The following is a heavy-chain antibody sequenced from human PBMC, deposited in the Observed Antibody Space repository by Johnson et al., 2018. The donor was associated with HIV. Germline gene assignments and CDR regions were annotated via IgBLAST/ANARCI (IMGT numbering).Heavy chain of an antibody. V-gene: IGHV3-66*01. CDR2: IYGDGTT. CDR1: GFTFSDYY. Sequence: VQLVESGGGLVKPGGSLRLSCAASGFTFSDYYMSWIRQAPGKGLEWVSVIYGDGTTFYADSVTDRFTISTADSKNTLYLQLTNLRIEETAVYYWARRVWETDAFDIWGQGTMVTVSS. D-gene: IGHD1-26*01. J-gene: IGHJ3*02. CDR3: ARRVWETDAFDI.